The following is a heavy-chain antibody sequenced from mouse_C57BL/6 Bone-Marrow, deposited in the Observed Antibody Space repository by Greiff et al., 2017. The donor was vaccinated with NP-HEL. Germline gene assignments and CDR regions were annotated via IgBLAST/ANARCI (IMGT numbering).Heavy chain of an antibody. CDR1: GFSFNTYA. J-gene: IGHJ4*01. Sequence: EVKLMESGGGLVQPQGSLKLSCAASGFSFNTYAMNWVRQAPGKGLEWVARIRRKSNNYATYYAVSVNDRFTISSAVSESVVYLQMNNVKTEDTAMYYCARQPYYGSSYLAMDYAMDYWGQGTAVTVSS. D-gene: IGHD1-1*01. CDR2: IRRKSNNYAT. CDR3: ARQPYYGSSYLAMDYAMDY. V-gene: IGHV10-1*01.